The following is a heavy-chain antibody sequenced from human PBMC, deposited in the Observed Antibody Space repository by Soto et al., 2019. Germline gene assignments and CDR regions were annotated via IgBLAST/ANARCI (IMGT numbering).Heavy chain of an antibody. D-gene: IGHD2-2*03. CDR3: ANERRGGGITALDIDM. CDR2: ISATGGGT. J-gene: IGHJ4*02. CDR1: GFKFINYA. V-gene: IGHV3-23*01. Sequence: GGSLRLSCEASGFKFINYAMSWVRQAPVKGLEWVALISATGGGTYYADAVKGRFTISRDNSHNTLYLQVRSMSAEHTALYYCANERRGGGITALDIDMWGQGAQVTVSS.